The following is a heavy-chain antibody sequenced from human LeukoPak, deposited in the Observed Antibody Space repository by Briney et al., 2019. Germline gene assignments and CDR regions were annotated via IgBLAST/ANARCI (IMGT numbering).Heavy chain of an antibody. V-gene: IGHV1-24*01. J-gene: IGHJ4*02. Sequence: ASVNVSCKVSGYTLTELSMHWVRQAPGKGLEWMGGFDPEDGETIYAQKFQGRVTMTEDTSTDTAYMELSSLRSEDTAVYYSATDLGAFLTTHYWGQGTLVTVSS. CDR1: GYTLTELS. D-gene: IGHD3-9*01. CDR3: ATDLGAFLTTHY. CDR2: FDPEDGET.